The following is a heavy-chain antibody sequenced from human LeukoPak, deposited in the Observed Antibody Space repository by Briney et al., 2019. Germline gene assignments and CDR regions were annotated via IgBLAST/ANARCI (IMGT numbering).Heavy chain of an antibody. Sequence: GESLKISCKGSGYSFTSYWIGWVRQMPGKGLEWMGIIYPGDSDTRYSPSFQGQVTISADKSISTAYLQWSSLKASDAAMYYCARQRAAADGYFDYWGQGTLVTVSS. CDR1: GYSFTSYW. CDR3: ARQRAAADGYFDY. CDR2: IYPGDSDT. V-gene: IGHV5-51*01. D-gene: IGHD6-13*01. J-gene: IGHJ4*02.